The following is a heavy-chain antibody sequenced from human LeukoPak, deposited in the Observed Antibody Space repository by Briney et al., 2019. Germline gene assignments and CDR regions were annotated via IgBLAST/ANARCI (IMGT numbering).Heavy chain of an antibody. CDR2: ISGSGGYT. Sequence: PGGSLRLSCGASGIAFSSYSMNWIRQPPGKGLEWVSFISGSGGYTYYADSVKGRFTISGDNSDNKLYLQMTSLRAEDTAVYYCAITGYWGQGTLVTVSS. CDR3: AITGY. D-gene: IGHD3-10*01. J-gene: IGHJ4*02. V-gene: IGHV3-23*01. CDR1: GIAFSSYS.